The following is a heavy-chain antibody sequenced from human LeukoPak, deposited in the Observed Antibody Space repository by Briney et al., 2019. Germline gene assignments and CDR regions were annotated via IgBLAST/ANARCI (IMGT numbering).Heavy chain of an antibody. CDR3: ERAPAYYDILTGYYHNWFDP. CDR2: IYYSGST. J-gene: IGHJ5*02. Sequence: PSETLSLTCVVSGGSFSGYFWSWIRQPPGKGLEWIGYIYYSGSTNYNPSLKSRVTISVDTAKNQFSLKLSSVTAADTAVYYCERAPAYYDILTGYYHNWFDPWGQGTLVTVSS. CDR1: GGSFSGYF. V-gene: IGHV4-59*01. D-gene: IGHD3-9*01.